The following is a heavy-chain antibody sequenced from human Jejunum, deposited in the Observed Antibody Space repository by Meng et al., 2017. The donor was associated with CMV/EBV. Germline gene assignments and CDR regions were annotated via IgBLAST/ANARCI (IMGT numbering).Heavy chain of an antibody. Sequence: DSISNLNWLSWVRQSPGQGLEWLGEKSPTESSNYNPSLKSRITISVDRSRNQFSLELTSVTAADTAVYYCVRGRCTRTSCYKGAFDFWSQGTLVTVSS. D-gene: IGHD2-2*02. J-gene: IGHJ4*02. CDR3: VRGRCTRTSCYKGAFDF. V-gene: IGHV4-4*02. CDR2: KSPTESS. CDR1: DSISNLNW.